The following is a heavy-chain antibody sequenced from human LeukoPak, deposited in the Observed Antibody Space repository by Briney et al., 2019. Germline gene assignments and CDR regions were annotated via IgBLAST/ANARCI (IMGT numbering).Heavy chain of an antibody. CDR3: ARESLRYFDWLLYGLDY. D-gene: IGHD3-9*01. CDR1: GYTFTGYY. V-gene: IGHV1-2*02. CDR2: INPNSGGT. J-gene: IGHJ4*02. Sequence: ASVKVSCKASGYTFTGYYMHWVRQAPGQGLEWMGWINPNSGGTNYAQKFQGRVTMTRDSSISTAYMELSRLRSDDTAVYYCARESLRYFDWLLYGLDYWGQGTLVTVSS.